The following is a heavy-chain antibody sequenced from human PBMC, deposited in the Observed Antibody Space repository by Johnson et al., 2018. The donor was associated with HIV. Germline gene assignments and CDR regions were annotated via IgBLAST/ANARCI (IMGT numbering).Heavy chain of an antibody. Sequence: VQLVESGVGVVQPGRSLRLSCAASGFTFSSYWMSWVRQAPGKGLEWVANIKQDGSEKYYVDSVKGRFTISRDNAKNSLSLQMDSLRAEDTAVYYCARDPELDYFDNRAFDIWGQGTMVTVSS. CDR1: GFTFSSYW. V-gene: IGHV3-7*01. J-gene: IGHJ3*02. D-gene: IGHD3-22*01. CDR3: ARDPELDYFDNRAFDI. CDR2: IKQDGSEK.